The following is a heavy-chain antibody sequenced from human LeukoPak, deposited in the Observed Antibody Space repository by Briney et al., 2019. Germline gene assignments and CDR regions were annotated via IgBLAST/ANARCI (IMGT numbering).Heavy chain of an antibody. V-gene: IGHV4-4*02. CDR1: SGSVTSTNW. CDR3: SREGGFYRPLYY. D-gene: IGHD3-3*01. Sequence: SETLSLTCDVSSGSVTSTNWWTWVRQPPGRGLEWIGEVHLDGRSNYNPSVTSGLIMSVDLPENHISLQLTPLTATDTAVYYCSREGGFYRPLYYSGEGALVTVSS. J-gene: IGHJ4*02. CDR2: VHLDGRS.